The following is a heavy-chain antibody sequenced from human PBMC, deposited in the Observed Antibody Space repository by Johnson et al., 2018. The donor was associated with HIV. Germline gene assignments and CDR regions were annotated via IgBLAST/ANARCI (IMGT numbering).Heavy chain of an antibody. V-gene: IGHV3-30-3*01. J-gene: IGHJ3*02. D-gene: IGHD3-22*01. CDR3: ARDYYDSSGYHHAFDI. Sequence: QVQLVESGGGLVKPGGSLRLSCAASGFTFSNHALHWVRQAPGKGLEWVASISYDGSNKYYADSVKGRFTISRDNSKNTGYLQMNSLRAEDTAVYYCARDYYDSSGYHHAFDIWGQGTMVTVSS. CDR2: ISYDGSNK. CDR1: GFTFSNHA.